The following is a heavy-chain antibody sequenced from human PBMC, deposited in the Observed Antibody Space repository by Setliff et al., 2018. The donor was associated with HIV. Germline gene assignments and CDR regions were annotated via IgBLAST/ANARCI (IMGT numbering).Heavy chain of an antibody. Sequence: SETLSLTCIVSGVSTSRSNNYWGWIRQPPGKGLDWIGYISYSGTPYYNPSLKSRVTISRDNSKNTLYLQMNSLTPEDTAVYYCAKPRLYNSALENWGQGTLVTVSS. CDR3: AKPRLYNSALEN. D-gene: IGHD1-1*01. CDR2: ISYSGTP. J-gene: IGHJ4*02. CDR1: GVSTSRSNNY. V-gene: IGHV4-39*01.